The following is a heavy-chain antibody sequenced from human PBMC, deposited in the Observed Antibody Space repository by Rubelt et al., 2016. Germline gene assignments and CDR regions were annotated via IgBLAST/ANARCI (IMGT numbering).Heavy chain of an antibody. D-gene: IGHD4-17*01. CDR1: GGSISSYY. CDR3: ARNSLTTVTTLDY. J-gene: IGHJ4*02. CDR2: IYYSGST. V-gene: IGHV4-59*08. Sequence: VQLQESGPGQVKPSETLSLTCTVSGGSISSYYWSWIRQPPGKGLEWIAYIYYSGSTNYNPSLKSRVTISVDTSKNQFSRKLGSVTAADTAVYYCARNSLTTVTTLDYWGQGTLVTVSS.